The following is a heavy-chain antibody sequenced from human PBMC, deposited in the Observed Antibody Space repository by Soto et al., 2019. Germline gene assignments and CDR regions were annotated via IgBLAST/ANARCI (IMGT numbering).Heavy chain of an antibody. CDR2: ISPVAGTP. Sequence: QVQLVQSGAEVKKPGSSVRVSCKASEGTFSDNAISWLRPAPGQCLEWLGGISPVAGTPYYAQSFQGRVTIIAYESSSTAVWVLHSLQSDDAAMYFCARGRFPGSRWPYFESWGQGALVTVSS. J-gene: IGHJ4*02. D-gene: IGHD6-13*01. CDR1: EGTFSDNA. V-gene: IGHV1-69*01. CDR3: ARGRFPGSRWPYFES.